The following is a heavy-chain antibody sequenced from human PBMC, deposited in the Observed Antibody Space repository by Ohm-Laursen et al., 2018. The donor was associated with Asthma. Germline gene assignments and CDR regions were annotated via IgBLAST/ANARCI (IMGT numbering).Heavy chain of an antibody. CDR3: VRAIRDADEH. V-gene: IGHV3-30-3*02. D-gene: IGHD3-10*01. Sequence: RSLRLSCTASGFTFSTYTLHWVRQAPGKGLEWVAVISSDGNTKYYADSVKGRFTISRDNFQNTLFLYMNSLRAEDTAVYYCVRAIRDADEHWGQGTLVTVSS. CDR1: GFTFSTYT. J-gene: IGHJ4*02. CDR2: ISSDGNTK.